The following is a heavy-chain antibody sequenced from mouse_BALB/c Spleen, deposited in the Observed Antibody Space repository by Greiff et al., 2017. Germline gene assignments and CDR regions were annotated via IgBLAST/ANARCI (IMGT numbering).Heavy chain of an antibody. D-gene: IGHD1-1*01. V-gene: IGHV5-4*02. CDR3: ARGYYGSSPHFDY. CDR1: GFTFSDYY. J-gene: IGHJ2*01. CDR2: ISDGGSYT. Sequence: EVMLVESGGGLVKPGGSLKLSCAASGFTFSDYYMYWVRQTPEKRLEWVATISDGGSYTYYPDSVKGRFTISRDNAKNNLYLQMSSLKSEDTAMYCCARGYYGSSPHFDYWGQGTTLTVSS.